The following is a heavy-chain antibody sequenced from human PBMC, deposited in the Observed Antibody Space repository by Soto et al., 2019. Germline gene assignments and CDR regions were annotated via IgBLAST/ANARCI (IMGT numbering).Heavy chain of an antibody. V-gene: IGHV4-31*03. CDR2: IYYTGNT. J-gene: IGHJ4*02. CDR1: GGSISSGGTGSY. Sequence: QVQLQESGPGLVKPSQTLSLTCTVSGGSISSGGTGSYWTWIRQLPGKGLEWIGYIYYTGNTYYSPTLKSRPTISIDTSEHQFSLKLTSVTAADTAVYFCASEHDAYKVRYWGQGTLVTVSS. CDR3: ASEHDAYKVRY. D-gene: IGHD1-1*01.